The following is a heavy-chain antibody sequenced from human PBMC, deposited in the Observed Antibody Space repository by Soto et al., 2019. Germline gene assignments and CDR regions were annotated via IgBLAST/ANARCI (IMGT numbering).Heavy chain of an antibody. CDR2: IGTAGDT. CDR3: ARDRMANHGDYYYYYGMDV. Sequence: GGSLILSCAASGFTFISYDMHWVRQATGKGLEWVSAIGTAGDTYYPGSVKGRFTISRENAKNSLYLQMNSLRAEDTAVYYCARDRMANHGDYYYYYGMDVWGQGTTVTVS. V-gene: IGHV3-13*01. CDR1: GFTFISYD. D-gene: IGHD3-16*01. J-gene: IGHJ6*02.